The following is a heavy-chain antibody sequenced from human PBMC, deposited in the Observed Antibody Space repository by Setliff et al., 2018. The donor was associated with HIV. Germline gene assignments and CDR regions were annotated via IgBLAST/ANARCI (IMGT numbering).Heavy chain of an antibody. CDR1: GYPISSGYF. V-gene: IGHV4-38-2*01. CDR2: LYHSGTN. Sequence: LTCAVSGYPISSGYFWGWIRQPPGKGLEWIGSLYHSGTNFYNPSLKSRVTMSLDTSKNQFSLNLDSVTAADTAIYYCARSIHGGGSEPFDTWGQGILVTVSS. CDR3: ARSIHGGGSEPFDT. D-gene: IGHD3-10*01. J-gene: IGHJ5*02.